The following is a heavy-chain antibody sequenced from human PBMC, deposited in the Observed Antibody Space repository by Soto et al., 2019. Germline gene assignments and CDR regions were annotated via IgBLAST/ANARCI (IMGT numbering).Heavy chain of an antibody. D-gene: IGHD2-21*02. CDR2: IYYSGST. CDR3: ARGGLAYCGGDCYSTFDY. CDR1: GGSISSGGYY. Sequence: QVQLQESGPGLVKPSQTLSLTCTVSGGSISSGGYYWSWIRQHPGKGLEWIGYIYYSGSTYYNPSLKSRVTISVDTSKNQFSLELSSVTAADTAVYYCARGGLAYCGGDCYSTFDYWGQGTLVTVSS. V-gene: IGHV4-31*03. J-gene: IGHJ4*02.